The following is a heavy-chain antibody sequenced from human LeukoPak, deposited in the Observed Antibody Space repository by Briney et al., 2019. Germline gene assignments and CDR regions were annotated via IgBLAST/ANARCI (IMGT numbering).Heavy chain of an antibody. V-gene: IGHV3-7*01. J-gene: IGHJ6*02. CDR2: IKQDGSEK. CDR3: ARDEVGTIFGVVIISGMDV. D-gene: IGHD3-3*01. CDR1: GFTSSSYW. Sequence: GGSLRLSCAASGFTSSSYWMSWVRQAPGKGLEWVANIKQDGSEKYYVDSVKGRFTISRDNAKNSLYLQMNSLRAEDTAVYYCARDEVGTIFGVVIISGMDVWGQGTTVTVSS.